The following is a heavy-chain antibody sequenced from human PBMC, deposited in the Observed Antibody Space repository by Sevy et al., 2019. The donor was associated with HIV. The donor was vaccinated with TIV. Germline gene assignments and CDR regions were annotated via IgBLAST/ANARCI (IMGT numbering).Heavy chain of an antibody. V-gene: IGHV1-46*01. Sequence: ASVKVSCKASGYAFTSYYVHWVRQAPGQGLEWMGIINPSGGTSTYAQRFQGRVSMTRDTSTSTVYMELSSLRSDDTAVYFCARGGEDFWRRVDYWGQGTLVTVSS. D-gene: IGHD3-3*01. J-gene: IGHJ4*02. CDR1: GYAFTSYY. CDR2: INPSGGTS. CDR3: ARGGEDFWRRVDY.